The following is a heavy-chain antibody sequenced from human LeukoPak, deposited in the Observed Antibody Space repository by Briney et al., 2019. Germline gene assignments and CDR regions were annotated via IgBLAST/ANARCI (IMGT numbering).Heavy chain of an antibody. J-gene: IGHJ5*01. D-gene: IGHD6-19*01. CDR1: GGSISSNY. V-gene: IGHV4-59*01. CDR3: ARVGAVALDS. Sequence: PSETLSLTCTVSGGSISSNYWSWIRQPPGKGLEWIGYIYISGRTDYNPSLKSRIIISVDTSKNQFSLRLSSVTAADTAVYYCARVGAVALDSWGQGTLVTVSS. CDR2: IYISGRT.